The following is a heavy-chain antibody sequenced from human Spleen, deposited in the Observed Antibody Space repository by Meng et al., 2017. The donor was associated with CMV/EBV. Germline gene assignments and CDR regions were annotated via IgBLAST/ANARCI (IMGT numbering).Heavy chain of an antibody. V-gene: IGHV1-2*02. Sequence: ASVKVSCNASGYSFIGYYIHWVRQAPGQTFEWMGWIDPSSGDTRYTRRFKGRVTMTRDTSFNTAYMDLSRLTSDDTAVYFCARGPQVGLWFFDFWGQGTLVTVSS. D-gene: IGHD2-21*01. CDR3: ARGPQVGLWFFDF. CDR2: IDPSSGDT. J-gene: IGHJ4*02. CDR1: GYSFIGYY.